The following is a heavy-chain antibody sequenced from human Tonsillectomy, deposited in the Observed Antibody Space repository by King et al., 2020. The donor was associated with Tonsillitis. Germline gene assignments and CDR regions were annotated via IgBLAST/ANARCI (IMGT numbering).Heavy chain of an antibody. Sequence: QLQESGPGLVKPSETLSLTCTVSGGSISSYYWSWIRQPPGKGLEWIGYIYYSGSTNYNPSLKSRVTISVDTSKNQFSLKLSSVTAADTAVYDCARDPGMTTVTTNSYYYGMDVWGQGTTVTVSS. J-gene: IGHJ6*02. CDR2: IYYSGST. V-gene: IGHV4-59*01. CDR1: GGSISSYY. D-gene: IGHD4-11*01. CDR3: ARDPGMTTVTTNSYYYGMDV.